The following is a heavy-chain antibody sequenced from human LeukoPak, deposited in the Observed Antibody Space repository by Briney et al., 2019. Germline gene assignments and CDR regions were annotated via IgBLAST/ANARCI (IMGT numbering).Heavy chain of an antibody. Sequence: SETLSLTCAVSGGSISSSSYYWGWIRQPPGKGLEWIGSIYYSGSTYYNPSLKSRVTISVDTSKNQFSLKLSSVTAADTAVYYCARTSRQLVPYYYYYYMDVWGKGTTVTVSS. CDR1: GGSISSSSYY. V-gene: IGHV4-39*01. D-gene: IGHD6-13*01. CDR3: ARTSRQLVPYYYYYYMDV. CDR2: IYYSGST. J-gene: IGHJ6*03.